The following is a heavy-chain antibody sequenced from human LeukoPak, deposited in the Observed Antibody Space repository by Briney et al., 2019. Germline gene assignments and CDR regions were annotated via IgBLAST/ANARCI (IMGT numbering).Heavy chain of an antibody. V-gene: IGHV4-30-2*01. CDR3: ARGISGWGIGSLDY. CDR2: IYHSGST. Sequence: SQTLSLTCAVSGGSISSGGYSWSWIRQPPGKGLEWIGYIYHSGSTYYNPSLKSRVTISVDRSKNQFSLKLSSVTAADTAVYYCARGISGWGIGSLDYWGQGTLVTVSS. J-gene: IGHJ4*02. D-gene: IGHD3-16*01. CDR1: GGSISSGGYS.